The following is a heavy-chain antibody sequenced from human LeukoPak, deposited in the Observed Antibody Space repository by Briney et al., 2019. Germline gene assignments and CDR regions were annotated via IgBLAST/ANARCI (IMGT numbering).Heavy chain of an antibody. Sequence: ASVKVSCKASGYTFTSHYMHWVRQAPGQGLEGMGIINPSGCSTSYAQKFQGRVNMTRDTSTSTVYMELRSLRSEDTAVYYCATARRLEGYCSSITCLVPYNWLDPWGQGTLVTVSS. D-gene: IGHD2-2*01. CDR1: GYTFTSHY. J-gene: IGHJ5*02. CDR3: ATARRLEGYCSSITCLVPYNWLDP. CDR2: INPSGCST. V-gene: IGHV1-46*01.